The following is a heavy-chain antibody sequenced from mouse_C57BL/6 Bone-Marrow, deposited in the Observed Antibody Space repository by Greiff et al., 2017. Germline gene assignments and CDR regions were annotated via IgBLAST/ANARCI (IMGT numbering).Heavy chain of an antibody. J-gene: IGHJ1*03. CDR1: DSEVFPIAY. CDR2: ILPSIGRT. CDR3: ARRAHYYGSRDWYFDV. D-gene: IGHD1-1*01. V-gene: IGHV15-2*01. Sequence: VQLQQSGSELRSPGSSVKLSCKDFDSEVFPIAYMSWVRQKPGHGFEWIGGILPSIGRTIYGEKFEDKATLDADTLSNTAYLELNRLTSEDSAIYYCARRAHYYGSRDWYFDVWGTGTTVTVSS.